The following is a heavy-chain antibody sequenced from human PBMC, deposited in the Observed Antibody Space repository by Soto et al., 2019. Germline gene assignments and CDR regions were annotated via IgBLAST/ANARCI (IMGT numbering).Heavy chain of an antibody. CDR1: GFTFSSYS. V-gene: IGHV3-48*02. Sequence: GGSLRLSCAASGFTFSSYSMNWVRQAPGKGLEWVSYISSSSSTIYYADSVKGRFTISRDNAKNSLYLQMNSLRDEDTAVYYCARDHYDFWSGRGGHLYYYYYYGMDVWGQGTTVTVSS. J-gene: IGHJ6*02. CDR2: ISSSSSTI. D-gene: IGHD3-3*01. CDR3: ARDHYDFWSGRGGHLYYYYYYGMDV.